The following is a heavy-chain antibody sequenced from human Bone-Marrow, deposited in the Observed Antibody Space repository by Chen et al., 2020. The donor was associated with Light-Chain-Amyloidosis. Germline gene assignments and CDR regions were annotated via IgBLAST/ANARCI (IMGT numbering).Heavy chain of an antibody. CDR1: GYTFTGYY. J-gene: IGHJ3*02. CDR3: ARDRGYDILTGYAFDI. CDR2: INPNSGGT. Sequence: QVQLVQSGAEVKKTGASVKVSCTASGYTFTGYYMHWVRQAPGQWLEWMGRINPNSGGTNYAQKFQGSVTMTRDTSISTAYMELSRLRSDDTAVYYCARDRGYDILTGYAFDIWVQGTMVTVSS. D-gene: IGHD3-9*01. V-gene: IGHV1-2*06.